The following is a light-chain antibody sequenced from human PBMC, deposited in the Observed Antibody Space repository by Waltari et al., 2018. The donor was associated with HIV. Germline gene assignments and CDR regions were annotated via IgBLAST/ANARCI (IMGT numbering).Light chain of an antibody. CDR3: RSYTSSSTLVV. V-gene: IGLV2-14*01. CDR1: SRDVGGYNY. J-gene: IGLJ2*01. CDR2: EVS. Sequence: QSALTQPASVSGSPGQSITISCTGTSRDVGGYNYVSWYQQHPGKAPKRMTYEVSNRPSGVLNRFSGSKSGNTASLTISGLQAEDEADYYCRSYTSSSTLVVFGGGTKLTVL.